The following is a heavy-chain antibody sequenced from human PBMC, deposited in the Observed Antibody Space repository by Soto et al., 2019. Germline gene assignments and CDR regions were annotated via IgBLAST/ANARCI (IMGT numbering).Heavy chain of an antibody. CDR3: ARMDGDYNYYGLDV. CDR2: FFSDAER. CDR1: GFSLTNGRMG. V-gene: IGHV2-26*01. D-gene: IGHD4-17*01. Sequence: SGPTLVNPTETLTLTCSVSGFSLTNGRMGVSWIRQPPGKALEWLAHFFSDAERSYSTSMQSRLNMYKDSSGSQVVLTMANMAPADTATYFCARMDGDYNYYGLDVWGHGIAVTVSS. J-gene: IGHJ6*02.